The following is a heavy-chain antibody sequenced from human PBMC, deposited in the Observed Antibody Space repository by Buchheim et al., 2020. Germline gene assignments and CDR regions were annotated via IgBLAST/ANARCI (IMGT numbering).Heavy chain of an antibody. CDR3: ARDPYSSSPGGDYYYYGMDV. Sequence: QVQLVESGGGVVQPGRSLRLSCAASGFTFSSYAMHWVRQAPGKGLEWVAVISYDGSNKYYADSVKGRFTISRDNSKNTLYLQMNSLRAEDTAVYYCARDPYSSSPGGDYYYYGMDVWGQGTT. D-gene: IGHD6-6*01. V-gene: IGHV3-30-3*01. CDR1: GFTFSSYA. CDR2: ISYDGSNK. J-gene: IGHJ6*02.